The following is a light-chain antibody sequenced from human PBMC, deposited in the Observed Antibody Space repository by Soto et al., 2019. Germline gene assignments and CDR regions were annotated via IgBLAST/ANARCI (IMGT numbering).Light chain of an antibody. Sequence: QSALTQPASVSGSPGQSITISCTGSGSDISGHHYVSWYQQYPGKAPKLMIYEVSKRPSGVPDRFSGSKAGNTASLTVSGLQADDEADYYCSSYAGSDVFVFGTGTKVTVL. CDR1: GSDISGHHY. CDR2: EVS. V-gene: IGLV2-8*01. CDR3: SSYAGSDVFV. J-gene: IGLJ1*01.